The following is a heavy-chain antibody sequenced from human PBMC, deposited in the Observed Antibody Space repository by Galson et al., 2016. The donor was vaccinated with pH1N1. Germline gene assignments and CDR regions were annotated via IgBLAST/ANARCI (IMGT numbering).Heavy chain of an antibody. J-gene: IGHJ4*02. CDR2: INTDTGNP. CDR3: ASVFYYGSGSFWPWDY. V-gene: IGHV7-4-1*02. Sequence: SVKVSCKASGYTFNTYALNWVRQAPGQGLEWMGWINTDTGNPTYAPGFTGRFVFSLDTSVSTAYLQITSLKAEDAAVYYCASVFYYGSGSFWPWDYWGQGTLVTVSS. CDR1: GYTFNTYA. D-gene: IGHD3-10*01.